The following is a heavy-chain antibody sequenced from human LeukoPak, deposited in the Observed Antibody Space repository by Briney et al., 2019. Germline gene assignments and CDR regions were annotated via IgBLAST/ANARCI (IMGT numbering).Heavy chain of an antibody. CDR3: ARDAQGIVVVPAAERGMDV. Sequence: GGSLRLSCAASGFTFSSYEMNWVRQAPGKGLEWVSYISSSGSTIYYADSVMGRFTISRDNAKNSLYLQMNSLRAEDTAVYYCARDAQGIVVVPAAERGMDVWGQGTTVTVSS. J-gene: IGHJ6*02. D-gene: IGHD2-2*01. V-gene: IGHV3-48*03. CDR2: ISSSGSTI. CDR1: GFTFSSYE.